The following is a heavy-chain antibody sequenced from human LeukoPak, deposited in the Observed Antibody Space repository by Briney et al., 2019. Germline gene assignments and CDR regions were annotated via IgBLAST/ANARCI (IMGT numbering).Heavy chain of an antibody. CDR3: ARGEQWLDGAFDI. Sequence: SETLSLTCAVYGGSFSGYYWSWIRQPPGKGLEWIGEINHSGSTNYNPSLKSRVTISVDTSKNQFSLKLSSVTAADTAVYYCARGEQWLDGAFDIWGQGTMVTVSS. D-gene: IGHD6-19*01. CDR1: GGSFSGYY. J-gene: IGHJ3*02. V-gene: IGHV4-34*01. CDR2: INHSGST.